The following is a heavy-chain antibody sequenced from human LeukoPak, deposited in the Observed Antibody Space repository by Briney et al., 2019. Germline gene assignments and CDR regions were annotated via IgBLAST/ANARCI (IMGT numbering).Heavy chain of an antibody. CDR1: GYSISSGYY. D-gene: IGHD3-10*01. Sequence: PSETLSLTCSFSGYSISSGYYWGWIRQPPGQGLEWIGNIYHSGSTYYNPSLKSRVTISVDTSKNQFSLKLSSVTAADTAVYYCARGRTVIGPYWGQGSLVTVSS. CDR2: IYHSGST. CDR3: ARGRTVIGPY. J-gene: IGHJ4*02. V-gene: IGHV4-38-2*01.